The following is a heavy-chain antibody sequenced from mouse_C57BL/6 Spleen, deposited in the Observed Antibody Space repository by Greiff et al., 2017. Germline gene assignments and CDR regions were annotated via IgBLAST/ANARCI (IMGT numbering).Heavy chain of an antibody. D-gene: IGHD2-4*01. CDR1: GYTFTSYW. Sequence: QVRLQQPGAELVRPGSSVKLSCKASGYTFTSYWMHWVKQRPIQGLEWIGNIDPSDSETHYNQKFKDKATLTVDKSSSTAYMQLSSLTSEDSAVYYCARDDYGAMDYWGQGTSVTVSS. V-gene: IGHV1-52*01. CDR3: ARDDYGAMDY. J-gene: IGHJ4*01. CDR2: IDPSDSET.